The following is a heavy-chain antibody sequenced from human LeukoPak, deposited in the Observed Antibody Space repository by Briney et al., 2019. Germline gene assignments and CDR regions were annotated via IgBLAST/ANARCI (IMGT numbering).Heavy chain of an antibody. J-gene: IGHJ4*02. CDR3: ARDPGHDTSNYGGLDF. V-gene: IGHV1-18*04. CDR1: RYTFTSYY. CDR2: ISAYNGNT. D-gene: IGHD4-11*01. Sequence: ASVKVSCKASRYTFTSYYMHWVRQAPGQGLEWMGWISAYNGNTNYAQKLQGRVTMTTDTSTSTAYMELRSLRSDDTAVYYCARDPGHDTSNYGGLDFWGQGTLVTVSS.